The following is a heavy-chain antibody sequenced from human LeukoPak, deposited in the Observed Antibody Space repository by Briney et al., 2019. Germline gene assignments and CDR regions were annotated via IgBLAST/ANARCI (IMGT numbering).Heavy chain of an antibody. CDR2: IYYSGTT. CDR3: ARLRFDFWSGYTHPYFDY. Sequence: SETLSLTCTVSVGSISSSSYSWGWIRQPPGKGLEWIGSIYYSGTTYYNASLKSRVTISVDTSKIPFSLKLSSVADPDTAVYFCARLRFDFWSGYTHPYFDYWGQGTLVTVSS. D-gene: IGHD3-3*01. V-gene: IGHV4-39*01. CDR1: VGSISSSSYS. J-gene: IGHJ4*02.